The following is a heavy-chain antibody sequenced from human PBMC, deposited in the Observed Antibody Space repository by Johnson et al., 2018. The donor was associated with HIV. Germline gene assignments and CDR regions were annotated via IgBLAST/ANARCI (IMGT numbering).Heavy chain of an antibody. CDR2: IGNDGSNK. Sequence: QVQLVESGGGVVQPGESLRLSCAASGFTFSNYAMHWVRQAPGKGLEWVAFIGNDGSNKYYADSVKGRFTISRDNYKNTLYLQMNSLRAEDTAVYYCARDNGIAAAGDLDIWGQGTMVTVSS. CDR3: ARDNGIAAAGDLDI. D-gene: IGHD6-13*01. V-gene: IGHV3-30*02. CDR1: GFTFSNYA. J-gene: IGHJ3*02.